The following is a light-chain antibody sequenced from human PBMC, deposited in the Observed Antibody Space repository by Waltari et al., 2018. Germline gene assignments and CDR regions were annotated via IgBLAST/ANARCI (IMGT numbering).Light chain of an antibody. V-gene: IGLV2-8*01. CDR1: SSDVGGYNY. CDR3: SSYAGRNNFVV. CDR2: EVT. Sequence: QSALTQPLSASGSPGQSVTISCTGTSSDVGGYNYVSWSQQHPGKAPKLMIYEVTKRPSGVPDRFSGSKSGDTASLTVSGLQVDDEADYYCSSYAGRNNFVVFGGGTKLTVL. J-gene: IGLJ2*01.